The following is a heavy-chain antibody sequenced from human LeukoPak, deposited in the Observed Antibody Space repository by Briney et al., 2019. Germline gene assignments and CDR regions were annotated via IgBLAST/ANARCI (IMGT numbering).Heavy chain of an antibody. Sequence: ASVKVSCKASGYTFTSYDINWVRQATGQGLEWMGWINPNSGGTNYAQKFLGRVTMTEDTSTDTAYMELSSLRSEDTAVYYCATDRGYSSSLVYWGQGTLVTVSS. V-gene: IGHV1-8*01. CDR2: INPNSGGT. J-gene: IGHJ4*02. CDR3: ATDRGYSSSLVY. D-gene: IGHD6-13*01. CDR1: GYTFTSYD.